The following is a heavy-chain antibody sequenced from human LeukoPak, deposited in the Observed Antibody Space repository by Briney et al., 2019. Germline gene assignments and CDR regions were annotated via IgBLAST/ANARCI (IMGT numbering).Heavy chain of an antibody. CDR2: IYYSGST. J-gene: IGHJ5*02. Sequence: SETLSLTCTVSGGSISSYYWSWIRQPPGKGLEWIGYIYYSGSTNYNPSLKSRVTISVDSSKNQFSLKLSSVTAADTAVYYCARNSKIYYYDTGRLRFDPWGQGTLVTVSS. D-gene: IGHD3-22*01. CDR3: ARNSKIYYYDTGRLRFDP. V-gene: IGHV4-59*12. CDR1: GGSISSYY.